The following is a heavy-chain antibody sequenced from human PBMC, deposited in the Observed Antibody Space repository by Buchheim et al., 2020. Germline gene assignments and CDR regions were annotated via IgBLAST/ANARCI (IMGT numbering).Heavy chain of an antibody. CDR2: IDPSDSYS. Sequence: EVQLVQSGAEVKKPGESLKISCKGSGYSFTSYWIGWVRQMPGKGLEWMGRIDPSDSYSSYSPSFQGHVTISADKSINTAYPQWSSLQASDTAMYYCARHLMVAGSYYYGMDVWGQGTT. J-gene: IGHJ6*02. CDR3: ARHLMVAGSYYYGMDV. CDR1: GYSFTSYW. D-gene: IGHD2-8*01. V-gene: IGHV5-10-1*01.